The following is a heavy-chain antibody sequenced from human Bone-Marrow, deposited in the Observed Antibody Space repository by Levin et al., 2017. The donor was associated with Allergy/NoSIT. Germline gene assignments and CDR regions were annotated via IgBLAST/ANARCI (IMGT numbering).Heavy chain of an antibody. J-gene: IGHJ5*02. CDR2: INHSGST. Sequence: GSLRLSCAVYGGSFSGYYWSWIRQPPGKGLEWIGEINHSGSTNYNPSLKSRVTISVDTSKNQFSLKLSSVTAADTAVYYCARGSKRWELPRGANWFDPWGQGTLVTVSS. CDR1: GGSFSGYY. CDR3: ARGSKRWELPRGANWFDP. V-gene: IGHV4-34*01. D-gene: IGHD1-26*01.